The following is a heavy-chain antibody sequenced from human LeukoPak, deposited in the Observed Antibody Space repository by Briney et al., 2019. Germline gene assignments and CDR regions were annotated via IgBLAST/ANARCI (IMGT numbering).Heavy chain of an antibody. CDR3: ARGFYDSSAFDY. CDR1: GFTFSSYS. Sequence: KTGGSLRLSCAASGFTFSSYSMNWVRQAPGKGLEWVSSISSSSSYIYYADSVKGRFTISRDNAKNSLYLQMNSLRAEDTAVYYCARGFYDSSAFDYWGQGTLVTVSS. CDR2: ISSSSSYI. D-gene: IGHD3-22*01. J-gene: IGHJ4*02. V-gene: IGHV3-21*01.